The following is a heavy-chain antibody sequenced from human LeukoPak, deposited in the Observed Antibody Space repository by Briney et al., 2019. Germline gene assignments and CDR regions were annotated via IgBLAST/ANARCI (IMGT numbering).Heavy chain of an antibody. CDR2: IYYSGST. CDR1: GGSISSSGYY. Sequence: PSETLSLTCTVSGGSISSSGYYWNWIRQPPGKGLEWIGYIYYSGSTNYNPSLKSRVTISIDTSKNQFSLKLSSVTAADTAVYYCARDRGRPYYFDYWGQGTLVTVSS. J-gene: IGHJ4*02. CDR3: ARDRGRPYYFDY. V-gene: IGHV4-61*08.